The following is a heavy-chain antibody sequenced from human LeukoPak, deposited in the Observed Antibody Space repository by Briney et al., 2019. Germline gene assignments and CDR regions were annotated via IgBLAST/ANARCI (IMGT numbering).Heavy chain of an antibody. J-gene: IGHJ4*02. V-gene: IGHV3-30*03. Sequence: PGGSLSLSCAASGFTFSHHAMHWVRRSPGKGLEWAAVISYDGNNKYYANSVKGRFTISRDNAKNSLYLQMSSLRAEDTAVYYCARDGIAVAATDYWGQGTLVTVSS. CDR1: GFTFSHHA. CDR2: ISYDGNNK. D-gene: IGHD6-19*01. CDR3: ARDGIAVAATDY.